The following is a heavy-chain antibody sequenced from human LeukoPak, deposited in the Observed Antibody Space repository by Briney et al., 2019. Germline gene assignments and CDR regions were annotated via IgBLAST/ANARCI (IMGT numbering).Heavy chain of an antibody. J-gene: IGHJ5*02. CDR1: GGSFSGYY. D-gene: IGHD3-16*02. V-gene: IGHV4-34*01. Sequence: ETLSLTCVVYGGSFSGYYWSWIRQPPGKGLEWIGEINHSGSTNYNPSLKSRVTISVDTSKNQFSLKLSSVTAADTAVYYCARHLGDYVWGSYRKYWFDPWGQGTLVTVSS. CDR3: ARHLGDYVWGSYRKYWFDP. CDR2: INHSGST.